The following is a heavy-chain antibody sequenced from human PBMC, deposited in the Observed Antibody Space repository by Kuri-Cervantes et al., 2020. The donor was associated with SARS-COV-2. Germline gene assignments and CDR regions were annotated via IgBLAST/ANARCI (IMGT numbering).Heavy chain of an antibody. Sequence: ASVKVSCKASGYIFSGYYMPWVRQAPGQGLEWMGWISAYNGNIHYAQKFQGRVTITRDTSASTAYMELSSLRSEDTAVYYCARFDHRYYYYGMDVWGQGTTVTVSS. V-gene: IGHV1-18*04. CDR2: ISAYNGNI. CDR3: ARFDHRYYYYGMDV. J-gene: IGHJ6*02. CDR1: GYIFSGYY.